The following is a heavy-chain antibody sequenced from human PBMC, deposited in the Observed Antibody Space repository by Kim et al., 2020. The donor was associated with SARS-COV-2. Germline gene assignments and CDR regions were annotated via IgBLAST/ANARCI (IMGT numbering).Heavy chain of an antibody. Sequence: GGSLRLSCAASGFTFNNYAMSWVRQAPGKGLEWVSTISGSGAPTYYADSVKGRFTTSRDDSKNTLHLQMNSLRAEDTAVYYCAKASSRGAYLTYFDYLG. CDR3: AKASSRGAYLTYFDY. J-gene: IGHJ4*01. D-gene: IGHD1-26*01. CDR2: ISGSGAPT. CDR1: GFTFNNYA. V-gene: IGHV3-23*01.